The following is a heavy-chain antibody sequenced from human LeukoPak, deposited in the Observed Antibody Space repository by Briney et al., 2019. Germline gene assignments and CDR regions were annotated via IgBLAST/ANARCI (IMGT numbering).Heavy chain of an antibody. J-gene: IGHJ5*02. CDR1: GFTFSSYA. CDR2: ISGSGGST. Sequence: GGSLRLSCAASGFTFSSYAMSWVRQAPGKGLEWVSAISGSGGSTYYADSVKGRFTISRDNSKNTLYLQMNNLRAEDTAVYYCAKDRMYSSGWYSFNWFDPWGQGTLVTVSS. D-gene: IGHD6-19*01. V-gene: IGHV3-23*01. CDR3: AKDRMYSSGWYSFNWFDP.